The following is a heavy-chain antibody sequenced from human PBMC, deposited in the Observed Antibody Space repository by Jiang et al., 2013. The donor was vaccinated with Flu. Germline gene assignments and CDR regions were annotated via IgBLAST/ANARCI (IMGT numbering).Heavy chain of an antibody. CDR1: GFTFSSYA. V-gene: IGHV3-23*01. J-gene: IGHJ3*02. CDR3: AKGYCSSTSCLDAFDI. D-gene: IGHD2-2*01. CDR2: ISGSGGST. Sequence: VQLLESGGGLVQPGGSLRLSCAASGFTFSSYAMSWVRQAPGKGLEWVSAISGSGGSTYYADSVKGRFTISRDNSKNTLYLQMNSLRAEDTAVYYCAKGYCSSTSCLDAFDIWGQGTMVTVSS.